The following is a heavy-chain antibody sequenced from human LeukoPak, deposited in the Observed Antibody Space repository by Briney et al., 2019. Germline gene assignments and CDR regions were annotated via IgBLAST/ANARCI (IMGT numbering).Heavy chain of an antibody. J-gene: IGHJ6*03. Sequence: ASVKVSCKASGYTFTSYDINWVRQATGQGREWMGWMNPNSGNTGYAQKFQGRVTITRNTSISTAYMDLSSLRSEDTAVYYCPRAPPPYCSSTSCYALIPHYYSYYMDVWGKGTTVTVSS. V-gene: IGHV1-8*03. CDR2: MNPNSGNT. D-gene: IGHD2-2*01. CDR1: GYTFTSYD. CDR3: PRAPPPYCSSTSCYALIPHYYSYYMDV.